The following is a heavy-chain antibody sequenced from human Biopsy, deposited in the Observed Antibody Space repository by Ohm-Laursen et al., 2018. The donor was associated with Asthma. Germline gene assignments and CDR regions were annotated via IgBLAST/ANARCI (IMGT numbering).Heavy chain of an antibody. D-gene: IGHD2-2*01. J-gene: IGHJ4*02. CDR2: INTVFGTT. V-gene: IGHV1-69*01. Sequence: SSAKVSCKSLGGTFNTYVIGWVRQAPGQGLEWMGGINTVFGTTTYPQKFQDRVTITADDSTSTVYMELSSLRSEDTAVYYCARKAGSCISRTCYSLDFWGQGTLVIVSS. CDR3: ARKAGSCISRTCYSLDF. CDR1: GGTFNTYV.